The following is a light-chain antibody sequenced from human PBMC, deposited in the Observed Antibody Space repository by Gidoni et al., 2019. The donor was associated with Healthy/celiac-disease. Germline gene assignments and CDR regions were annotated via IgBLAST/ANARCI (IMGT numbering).Light chain of an antibody. CDR2: AAS. V-gene: IGKV1-39*01. J-gene: IGKJ2*01. Sequence: DIQMTQSPSSLSASVGDRVTITCRASQSISRYLNWYQQKPGKVPKLLIFAASSLQSGVPSRFSGSGSGTDFTLSISSLQPEDSATYYCQQSYSTPPYTFGQXTKLEIK. CDR3: QQSYSTPPYT. CDR1: QSISRY.